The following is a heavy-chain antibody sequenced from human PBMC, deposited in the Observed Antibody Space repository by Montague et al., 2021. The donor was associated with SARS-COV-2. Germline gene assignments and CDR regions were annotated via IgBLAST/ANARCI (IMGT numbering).Heavy chain of an antibody. CDR1: GASFSGYY. Sequence: SETLSLTCAVYGASFSGYYWSWIRQPPEKGLEWIGEVNQSGRTNYNPSLKSRVIISVDTYKNQFSLKLSSVTAADTAVYYCARGRSSDWGVTVSAEFDYWGQGTLVIVSS. D-gene: IGHD3-10*01. J-gene: IGHJ4*02. CDR3: ARGRSSDWGVTVSAEFDY. CDR2: VNQSGRT. V-gene: IGHV4-34*01.